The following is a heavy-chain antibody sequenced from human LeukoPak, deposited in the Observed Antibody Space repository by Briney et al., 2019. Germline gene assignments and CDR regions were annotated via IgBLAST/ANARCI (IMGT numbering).Heavy chain of an antibody. J-gene: IGHJ4*02. V-gene: IGHV3-23*01. CDR2: ISGSGGST. CDR1: GFTFSSYA. CDR3: ARERCSGGSCYANY. Sequence: GGSLRLSCAASGFTFSSYAMSWVRQAPGKGLEWVSAISGSGGSTYYADSVKGRFTISRDNSKNTLYLQMNSLRAEDTAVYYCARERCSGGSCYANYWGQGTLVTVSS. D-gene: IGHD2-15*01.